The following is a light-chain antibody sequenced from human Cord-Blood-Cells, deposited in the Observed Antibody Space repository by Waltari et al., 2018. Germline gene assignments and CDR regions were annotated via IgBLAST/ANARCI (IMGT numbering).Light chain of an antibody. V-gene: IGLV2-23*01. CDR2: EGS. J-gene: IGLJ3*02. CDR1: SSDVGRYHL. Sequence: QSALPQPASVSGSPGQSIPISCPGTSSDVGRYHLVPCYQQHPGKAPQLIIDEGSTRPSGVSNLFAGSKSGNTAPLTISGLQSEDEADYYCCSYAGSSTWVFDGETNLTVL. CDR3: CSYAGSSTWV.